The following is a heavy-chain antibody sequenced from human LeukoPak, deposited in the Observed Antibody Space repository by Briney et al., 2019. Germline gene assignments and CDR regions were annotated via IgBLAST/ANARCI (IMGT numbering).Heavy chain of an antibody. CDR1: GFTFSAYT. V-gene: IGHV3-21*01. Sequence: GGSLRLSCVASGFTFSAYTMNWVRQAPGKGLEWVSFISSSSTYIYYADSLKGRFTVSRDNAKNSLYLQMNSLKAEDTAVYYCARGGVTTMTLRDLWLDYWGQGTLVTVSS. J-gene: IGHJ4*02. CDR3: ARGGVTTMTLRDLWLDY. CDR2: ISSSSTYI. D-gene: IGHD4-17*01.